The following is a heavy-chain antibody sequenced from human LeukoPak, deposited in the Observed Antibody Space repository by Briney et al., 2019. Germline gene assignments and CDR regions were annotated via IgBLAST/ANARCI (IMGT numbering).Heavy chain of an antibody. Sequence: SETLSLTCAVYGGSFSGYYWSWIRQPPGNGLEWIGEINHSGSTNYNPSLKSRVTISVDTSKNQFSLKLSSVTAADTAVYYCARGNGRLNYYYYGMDVWGQGTTVTVSS. CDR3: ARGNGRLNYYYYGMDV. CDR1: GGSFSGYY. J-gene: IGHJ6*02. V-gene: IGHV4-34*01. CDR2: INHSGST.